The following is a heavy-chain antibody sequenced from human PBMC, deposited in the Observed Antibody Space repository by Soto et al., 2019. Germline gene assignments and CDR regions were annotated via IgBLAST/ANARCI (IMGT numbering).Heavy chain of an antibody. CDR2: IYYSWST. V-gene: IGHV4-31*03. CDR3: ARDFLPHYSDSSGDAFDI. CDR1: GGSISSGGYY. Sequence: TLSLTCTVSGGSISSGGYYWSWIGQHPGKGLEWIGYIYYSWSTYYNPSLKSRVTISVDTSKNQFSLKLSSVTAADTAVYYCARDFLPHYSDSSGDAFDIWGQGTMVTVSS. D-gene: IGHD3-22*01. J-gene: IGHJ3*02.